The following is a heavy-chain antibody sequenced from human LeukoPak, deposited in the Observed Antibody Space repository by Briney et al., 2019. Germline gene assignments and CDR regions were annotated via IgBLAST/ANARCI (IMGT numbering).Heavy chain of an antibody. J-gene: IGHJ6*03. CDR1: GGSIIRDTC. CDR2: IYHRGIT. CDR3: ARERLGSWPGYYYYYMDV. V-gene: IGHV4-4*02. D-gene: IGHD3-16*01. Sequence: SGTLSLTFAVPGGSIIRDTCWTCVRQPPGKEPEWQGEIYHRGITNYNPCLKSRVTISVDTSKNQFSLKLSSVTAADTAVYYCARERLGSWPGYYYYYMDVWGKGTTVTVSS.